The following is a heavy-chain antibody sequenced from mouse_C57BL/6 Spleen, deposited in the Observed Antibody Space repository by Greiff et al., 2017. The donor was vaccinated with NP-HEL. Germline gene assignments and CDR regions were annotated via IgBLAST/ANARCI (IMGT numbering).Heavy chain of an antibody. D-gene: IGHD2-1*01. V-gene: IGHV7-1*01. Sequence: EVQVVESGGGLVQSGRSLRLSCATSGFTFSDFYMEWVRQAPGKGLEWIAASRNKANDYTTEYSASVKGRFIVSRDTSQSILYLQMNALRAEDTAIYYCARDAYGNYGYFDVWGTGTTVTVSS. CDR2: SRNKANDYTT. CDR1: GFTFSDFY. CDR3: ARDAYGNYGYFDV. J-gene: IGHJ1*03.